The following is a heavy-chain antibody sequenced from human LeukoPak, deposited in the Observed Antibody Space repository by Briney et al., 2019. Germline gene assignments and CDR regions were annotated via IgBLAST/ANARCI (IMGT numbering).Heavy chain of an antibody. J-gene: IGHJ4*02. D-gene: IGHD3-3*01. V-gene: IGHV1-69*05. CDR1: GGTFSSYA. CDR2: IIPIFGTA. CDR3: ARGDENFWSGYYWNY. Sequence: ASVKVSCKASGGTFSSYAISWVRQAPGQGLEWMGGIIPIFGTANYAQKFQGRVTITTDESTSTAYMELSSLRSEDTAVYYCARGDENFWSGYYWNYWGQGTLVTVSS.